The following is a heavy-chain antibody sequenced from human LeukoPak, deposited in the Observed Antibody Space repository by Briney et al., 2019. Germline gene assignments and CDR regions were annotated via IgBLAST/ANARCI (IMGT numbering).Heavy chain of an antibody. J-gene: IGHJ6*03. D-gene: IGHD6-13*01. CDR3: ARVLERIAAAQYYYYYMDV. Sequence: GASAKVSCKASGGTFSSYAISWVRQAPGQGLEWMGGIIPIFGTANYAQKFQGRVTITTDESTSTAYMELSSLRSEDTAVYYCARVLERIAAAQYYYYYMDVWGKGTTVTVSS. CDR2: IIPIFGTA. V-gene: IGHV1-69*05. CDR1: GGTFSSYA.